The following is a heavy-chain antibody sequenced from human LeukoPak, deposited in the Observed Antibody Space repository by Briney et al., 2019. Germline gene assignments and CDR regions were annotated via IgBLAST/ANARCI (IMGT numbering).Heavy chain of an antibody. CDR3: ARDRCKCSGGSCYSAAGY. Sequence: ASVKVSCKASGYTFTSYYMHWVRQAPGQGLEWMGIIKPSGGSTSYAQKFQGRVTMTRDTSTSTVYMELSSLRSEDTAVYYCARDRCKCSGGSCYSAAGYWGQGTLVTVSS. V-gene: IGHV1-46*01. D-gene: IGHD2-15*01. CDR1: GYTFTSYY. J-gene: IGHJ4*02. CDR2: IKPSGGST.